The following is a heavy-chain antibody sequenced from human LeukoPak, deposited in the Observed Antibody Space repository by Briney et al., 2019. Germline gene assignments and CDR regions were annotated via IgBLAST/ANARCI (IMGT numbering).Heavy chain of an antibody. J-gene: IGHJ4*02. Sequence: GGSLRLSCTVSGFTFNTYDMTWVRQAPGKGLAWVSGISISGDDTYYADSVKGRFTVSRDNSKNTLYLQMNSLRVDDTALYYCAKGLISGTQDYWGQGTLVTVSS. V-gene: IGHV3-23*01. CDR1: GFTFNTYD. CDR3: AKGLISGTQDY. D-gene: IGHD1-7*01. CDR2: ISISGDDT.